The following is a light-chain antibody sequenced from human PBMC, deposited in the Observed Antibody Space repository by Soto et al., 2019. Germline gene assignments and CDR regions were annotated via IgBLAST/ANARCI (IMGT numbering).Light chain of an antibody. CDR1: QTIGSRY. V-gene: IGKV3-20*01. Sequence: EIALTQSPGTLSLSPGERATLSCRASQTIGSRYLAWYQQKPGQRPRLLIYGASSRATGIPDRFSGSGSGTDFTLTISRLEPEDFAVCYCQHYVSSPLTFGGGTKVEI. J-gene: IGKJ4*01. CDR3: QHYVSSPLT. CDR2: GAS.